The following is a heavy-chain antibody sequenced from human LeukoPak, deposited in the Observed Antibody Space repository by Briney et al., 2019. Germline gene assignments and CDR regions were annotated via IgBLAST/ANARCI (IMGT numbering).Heavy chain of an antibody. D-gene: IGHD3-3*02. CDR2: IYYSGST. CDR1: GGSISSGDYS. CDR3: ARSFQVDAFDI. V-gene: IGHV4-30-4*01. J-gene: IGHJ3*02. Sequence: SETLSLTCTVSGGSISSGDYSWSWIRQPPGKGPEWIGYIYYSGSTYYNPSLKSRVTISVDTSKNQFSLKLSSVTAADTAVYYCARSFQVDAFDIWGQGTMVTVTS.